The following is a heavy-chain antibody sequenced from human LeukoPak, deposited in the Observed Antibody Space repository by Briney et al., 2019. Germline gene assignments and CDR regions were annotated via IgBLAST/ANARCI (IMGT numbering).Heavy chain of an antibody. V-gene: IGHV3-23*01. CDR1: RFTFENYG. D-gene: IGHD6-19*01. J-gene: IGHJ5*02. CDR2: ISGSGGST. Sequence: GRSLRLSCAASRFTFENYGMHWVRQAPGKGLEWVSAISGSGGSTYYAGSVKGRFTISRDNSKNTLSLQMNSLRAEDTAVYYCAKDERSYSSASYGWFDPWGRGTLVTVSS. CDR3: AKDERSYSSASYGWFDP.